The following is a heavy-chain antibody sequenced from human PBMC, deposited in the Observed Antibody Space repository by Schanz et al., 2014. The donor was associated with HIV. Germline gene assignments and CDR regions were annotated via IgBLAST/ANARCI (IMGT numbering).Heavy chain of an antibody. D-gene: IGHD3-22*01. Sequence: QVELVESGGGVVQPGRSLRLSCAASGFTFSSYGMHWVRQAPGKGLEWVAVIWYDGSNKYYADSVKGRFTISRDNSKNTLYLQMNSLRAEDTAVYYCAKALRDHYDATGYYRYWGQGILVTVSA. J-gene: IGHJ4*02. V-gene: IGHV3-33*06. CDR2: IWYDGSNK. CDR1: GFTFSSYG. CDR3: AKALRDHYDATGYYRY.